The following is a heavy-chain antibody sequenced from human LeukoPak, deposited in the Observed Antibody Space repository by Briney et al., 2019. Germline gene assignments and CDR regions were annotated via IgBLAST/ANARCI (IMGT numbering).Heavy chain of an antibody. CDR3: ARLGYYDSSVDY. CDR1: GVSISSYY. CDR2: IYYSGST. Sequence: SETLSLTCTVSGVSISSYYWSWIRQPPGKGLEWIGYIYYSGSTNYNPSLKSRVTISVDTSKNQFSLKLSSVTAADTAVYYCARLGYYDSSVDYWGQGTLVTVSS. J-gene: IGHJ4*02. D-gene: IGHD3-22*01. V-gene: IGHV4-59*01.